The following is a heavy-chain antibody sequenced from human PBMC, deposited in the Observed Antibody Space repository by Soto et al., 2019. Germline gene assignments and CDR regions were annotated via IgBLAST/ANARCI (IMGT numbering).Heavy chain of an antibody. CDR3: VRRVSGNYDY. Sequence: EVQLAESGGGMVQPGGSLRLSCVASGFTFISYDMHWVRQAPGKGLEYVSSISSNGGTTYYGNSVKGRFTISRDNSKNTLYLQMGSLRAEDMAVYYCVRRVSGNYDYWGQGTRVTVSS. J-gene: IGHJ4*02. CDR2: ISSNGGTT. CDR1: GFTFISYD. D-gene: IGHD1-7*01. V-gene: IGHV3-64*01.